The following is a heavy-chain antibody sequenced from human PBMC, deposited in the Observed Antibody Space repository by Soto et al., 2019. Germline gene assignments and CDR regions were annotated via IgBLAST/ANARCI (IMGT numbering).Heavy chain of an antibody. CDR2: ISGSGGST. Sequence: GGSLRLSCAASGFTFSSYAMSWVRQAPGKGLEWVSAISGSGGSTYYADSVKGRFTISRDNSKNTLYLQMNSLRAEDTGVYYCANTGKAGLYGMDVWGQGTTVTVSS. D-gene: IGHD3-10*01. J-gene: IGHJ6*02. V-gene: IGHV3-23*01. CDR3: ANTGKAGLYGMDV. CDR1: GFTFSSYA.